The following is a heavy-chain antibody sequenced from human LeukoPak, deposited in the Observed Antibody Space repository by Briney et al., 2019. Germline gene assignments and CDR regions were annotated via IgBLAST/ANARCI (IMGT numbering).Heavy chain of an antibody. Sequence: SQTLSLTCTVSGGSISSGSYYWSWIRQPAGKGLEWIGRIYTSGSTNYNPSLKSRVTISVDTSKNQFSLKLSSVTAADTAVYYCAREPPGYWGQGILVTVSS. CDR3: AREPPGY. J-gene: IGHJ4*02. CDR2: IYTSGST. V-gene: IGHV4-61*02. CDR1: GGSISSGSYY.